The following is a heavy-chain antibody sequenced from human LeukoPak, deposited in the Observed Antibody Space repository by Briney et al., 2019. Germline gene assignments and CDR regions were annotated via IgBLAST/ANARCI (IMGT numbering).Heavy chain of an antibody. CDR3: ATSTREFVWYYFDY. CDR1: GFTVSSNY. D-gene: IGHD2-8*01. J-gene: IGHJ4*02. Sequence: PGGSLRLSCAASGFTVSSNYMSWVRQAPGKGLEWVSVIYSGGSTYYADPVKGRFTISRDNSKNTLYLQMNSLRAEDTAVYYCATSTREFVWYYFDYWGQGTLVTVSS. V-gene: IGHV3-66*01. CDR2: IYSGGST.